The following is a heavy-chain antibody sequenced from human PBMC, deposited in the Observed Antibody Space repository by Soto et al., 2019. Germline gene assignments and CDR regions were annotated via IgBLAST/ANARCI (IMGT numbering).Heavy chain of an antibody. CDR2: INPHGVST. CDR1: GDTFTSYY. J-gene: IGHJ5*02. D-gene: IGHD3-3*01. CDR3: ARSSGGNFGIIIEGSNWFDP. Sequence: ASVKVSCKAPGDTFTSYYLNWVRQAPGQGLEWMGVINPHGVSTKYAQKFQGRITMTRDTSRSTVYMELSILRSDDTAIYYCARSSGGNFGIIIEGSNWFDPWGQGTLVTVSS. V-gene: IGHV1-46*01.